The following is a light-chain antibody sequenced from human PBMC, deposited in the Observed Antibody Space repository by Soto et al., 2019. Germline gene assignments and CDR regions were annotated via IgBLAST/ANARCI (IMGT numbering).Light chain of an antibody. CDR1: QRVSSDS. J-gene: IGKJ1*01. Sequence: IVLTQSPDTVSLTRGEGATLSCRASQRVSSDSLAWYQQQPGQAPRLLIYSTSNRATGIPDRFSGSGSGTDFTLTIRRLEPEDFALYYGEQYGRSQTFGQGTKVDIK. CDR2: STS. V-gene: IGKV3-20*01. CDR3: EQYGRSQT.